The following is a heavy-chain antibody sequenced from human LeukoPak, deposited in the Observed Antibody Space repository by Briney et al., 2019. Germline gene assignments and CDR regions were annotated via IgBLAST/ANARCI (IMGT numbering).Heavy chain of an antibody. CDR1: GFGFSSYS. Sequence: GGSLRLSCAASGFGFSSYSMTWVRQAPGKGLEWVSYISSSSGTIYYSDSVKGRFTISRDNAKNTLYLQMNSLRAEDAAVYYCAKKSVGATALIDYWGQGTLVTVSS. V-gene: IGHV3-48*01. CDR3: AKKSVGATALIDY. D-gene: IGHD1-26*01. CDR2: ISSSSGTI. J-gene: IGHJ4*02.